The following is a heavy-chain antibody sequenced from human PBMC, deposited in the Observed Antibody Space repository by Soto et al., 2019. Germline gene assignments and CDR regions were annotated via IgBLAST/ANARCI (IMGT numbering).Heavy chain of an antibody. Sequence: QVQLVQSGAEVKKPGSSVKVSCKASGGTFSSYAISWVRQAPGQGLEWMGGIIPIFGTANYAQKFQGRVTITADESTSTGYMELSSLRSEDTAVYYCARADCSSTSCYTWASYYYYGMDVWGQGTTVTVSS. CDR2: IIPIFGTA. J-gene: IGHJ6*02. CDR1: GGTFSSYA. V-gene: IGHV1-69*01. CDR3: ARADCSSTSCYTWASYYYYGMDV. D-gene: IGHD2-2*02.